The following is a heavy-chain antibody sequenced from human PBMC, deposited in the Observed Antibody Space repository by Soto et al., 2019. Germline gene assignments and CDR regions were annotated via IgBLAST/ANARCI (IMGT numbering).Heavy chain of an antibody. Sequence: SETLSLTCSVSGGSISRGGYYWSWIRQHPGKGLEWIGHIYYSESTYYNPSLKSRVIISVDTSKNQFSLKLSSVTAADTAVYYCARVSGDGYNRIDCWGQGTLVTVSS. CDR3: ARVSGDGYNRIDC. CDR2: IYYSEST. V-gene: IGHV4-31*03. D-gene: IGHD5-12*01. J-gene: IGHJ4*02. CDR1: GGSISRGGYY.